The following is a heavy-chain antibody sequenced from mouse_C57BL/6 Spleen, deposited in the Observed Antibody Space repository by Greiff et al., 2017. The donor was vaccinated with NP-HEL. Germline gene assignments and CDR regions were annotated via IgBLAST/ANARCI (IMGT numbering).Heavy chain of an antibody. V-gene: IGHV1-80*01. CDR2: IYPGDGDT. Sequence: QVHVKQSGAELVKPGASVKISCKASGYAFSSYWMNWVKQRPGKGLEWIGQIYPGDGDTNYNGKFKGKATLTADKSSSTAYMQLSSLTSEDSAVYFCARYGDGYYVGAMDYWGQGTSVTVSS. CDR1: GYAFSSYW. J-gene: IGHJ4*01. D-gene: IGHD2-3*01. CDR3: ARYGDGYYVGAMDY.